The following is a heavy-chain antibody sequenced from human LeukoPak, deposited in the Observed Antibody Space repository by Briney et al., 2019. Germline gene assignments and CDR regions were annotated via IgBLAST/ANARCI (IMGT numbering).Heavy chain of an antibody. J-gene: IGHJ4*02. D-gene: IGHD5-12*01. Sequence: ASVKVSCKTSGYTFSDFYMHWVRQAPGKGPEWMGWINCKDGATQYAQQFQGRVTMTRDTAISTAYMDLISLRFGGTAVYYCAXDIPQSGYDAAYWGQGTLVTVS. CDR2: INCKDGAT. CDR1: GYTFSDFY. V-gene: IGHV1-2*02. CDR3: AXDIPQSGYDAAY.